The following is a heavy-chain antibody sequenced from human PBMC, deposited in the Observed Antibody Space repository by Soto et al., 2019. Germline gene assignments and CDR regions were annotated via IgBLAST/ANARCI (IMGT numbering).Heavy chain of an antibody. CDR1: GGSISSGGYY. D-gene: IGHD6-6*01. V-gene: IGHV4-31*03. CDR2: NYYSGST. CDR3: ARGSSIAGLYYGMDV. Sequence: QVQLQESGPGLVKPSQTLSLTCTVSGGSISSGGYYWTWIRQHPGKCLEWIGYNYYSGSTYYNPSLKSRVTISLDTSKTQFSLKLSSVTAADTAVYYCARGSSIAGLYYGMDVWGQGTTVTVSS. J-gene: IGHJ6*02.